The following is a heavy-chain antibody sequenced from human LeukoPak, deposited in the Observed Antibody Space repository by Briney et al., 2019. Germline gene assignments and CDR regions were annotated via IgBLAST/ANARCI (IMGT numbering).Heavy chain of an antibody. CDR3: ARDRPPMTTVTTGAFDI. Sequence: GGSLRLSCAASGFTFSSYEMNWVRQAPGKGLEWVSYISSSGSTIYYADSVKGRFTISRDNAKNSLYLQMNSLRAEDTAVYYCARDRPPMTTVTTGAFDIWGQGTMVTVSS. V-gene: IGHV3-48*03. J-gene: IGHJ3*02. D-gene: IGHD4-17*01. CDR1: GFTFSSYE. CDR2: ISSSGSTI.